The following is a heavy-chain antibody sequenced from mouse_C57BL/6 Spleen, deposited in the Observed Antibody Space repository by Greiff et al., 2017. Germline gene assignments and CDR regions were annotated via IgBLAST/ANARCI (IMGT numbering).Heavy chain of an antibody. J-gene: IGHJ2*01. Sequence: VQLQQSGAELVKPGASVKLSCTASGFNIKDYYMHWVKQRTEQGLEWIGRIDPEDGETKYATKFQGKSTITADTSSNTAYLQLSSLTSEDTAVYYCARQLRLRDYFDYWGQGTTLTVSS. CDR1: GFNIKDYY. CDR2: IDPEDGET. V-gene: IGHV14-2*01. CDR3: ARQLRLRDYFDY. D-gene: IGHD3-2*02.